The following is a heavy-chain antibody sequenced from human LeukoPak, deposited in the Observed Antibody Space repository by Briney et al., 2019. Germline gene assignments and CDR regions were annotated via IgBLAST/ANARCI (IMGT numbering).Heavy chain of an antibody. J-gene: IGHJ4*02. CDR2: IYHGGST. Sequence: SETLSLTCTVSGGXISNDYCSWMRQPPGKGLEWIGCIYHGGSTNYNPSLKSRVSISVDTSKNQFSLNLNSVTAADTAVYYCAGGPKWLAFDYWGQGTLVTISS. CDR1: GGXISNDY. V-gene: IGHV4-59*01. D-gene: IGHD6-19*01. CDR3: AGGPKWLAFDY.